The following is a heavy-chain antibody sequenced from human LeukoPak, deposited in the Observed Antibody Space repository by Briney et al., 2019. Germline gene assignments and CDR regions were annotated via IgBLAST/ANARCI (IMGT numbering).Heavy chain of an antibody. Sequence: GVSLRLSCVASGLTVSNHWMSWVRQAPGKGLEWVANIREERGQEDYVDSVKGRFTISKNSAKNSLYLQMNTLRVEDTAMYYCASLDTAKQPLANHWGQGTLVIVSS. CDR1: GLTVSNHW. J-gene: IGHJ5*02. CDR2: IREERGQE. V-gene: IGHV3-7*03. D-gene: IGHD5-18*01. CDR3: ASLDTAKQPLANH.